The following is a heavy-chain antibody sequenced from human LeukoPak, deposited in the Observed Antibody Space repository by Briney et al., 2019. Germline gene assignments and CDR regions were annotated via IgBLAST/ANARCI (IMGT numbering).Heavy chain of an antibody. Sequence: GSLRLSCAASGFTFSSYGMSWVRQAPGKGLEWVSVIYNDGSTYYTDSVKGRFTISRDNSKNTLYLQMNSLRAEDTAVYYCARSRIVGATGPDYWGQGTLVTVSS. CDR3: ARSRIVGATGPDY. CDR2: IYNDGST. V-gene: IGHV3-53*01. CDR1: GFTFSSYG. J-gene: IGHJ4*02. D-gene: IGHD1-26*01.